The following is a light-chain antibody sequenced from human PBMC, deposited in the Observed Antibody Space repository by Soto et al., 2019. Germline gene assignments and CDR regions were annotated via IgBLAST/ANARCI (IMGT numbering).Light chain of an antibody. V-gene: IGLV6-57*04. CDR2: QDT. Sequence: NFMLTQPHSVSESPGKTVTISCTRSSGSIATNSVQWYQQRPGSAPTTVIYQDTQRPSGVPDRFSGSIDSSSNSASLTISGLQTEDEADYYCQSYDTSGRHVGFGGGTQLTVL. CDR3: QSYDTSGRHVG. CDR1: SGSIATNS. J-gene: IGLJ7*01.